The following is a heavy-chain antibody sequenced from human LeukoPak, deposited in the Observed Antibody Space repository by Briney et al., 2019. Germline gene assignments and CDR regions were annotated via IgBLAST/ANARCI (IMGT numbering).Heavy chain of an antibody. J-gene: IGHJ3*02. Sequence: GRSLRLSCAASGFTFSNYGMHWVRQAPGKGLEWVTVISYDGSNKYYADSVKGRFTISRDNSKNTLYLQMNSLRAEDTAVYYCAKWYRDSSAWDAFDIWGQGTMATVSS. V-gene: IGHV3-30*18. CDR3: AKWYRDSSAWDAFDI. CDR2: ISYDGSNK. CDR1: GFTFSNYG. D-gene: IGHD3-22*01.